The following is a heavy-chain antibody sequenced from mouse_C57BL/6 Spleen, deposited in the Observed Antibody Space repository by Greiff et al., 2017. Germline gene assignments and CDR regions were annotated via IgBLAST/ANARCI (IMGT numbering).Heavy chain of an antibody. CDR2: IHPNSGST. D-gene: IGHD3-2*02. V-gene: IGHV1-64*01. Sequence: QVQLQQSGAELVKPGASVKLSCKASGYTFTSYWMHWVKQRPGQGLEWIGMIHPNSGSTNYNEKFKSKATLTVDKSSSTAYMQLSRLTSEDSAVYYDAGRAQAVGAWCAYWGQGTLVTVSA. CDR1: GYTFTSYW. CDR3: AGRAQAVGAWCAY. J-gene: IGHJ3*01.